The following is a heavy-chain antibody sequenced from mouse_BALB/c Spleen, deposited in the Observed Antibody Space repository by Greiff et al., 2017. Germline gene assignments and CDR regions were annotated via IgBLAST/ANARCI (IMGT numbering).Heavy chain of an antibody. CDR3: AREKDYYGSRGAMDY. D-gene: IGHD1-1*01. J-gene: IGHJ4*01. CDR1: GFTFSSFG. CDR2: ISSGSSTI. V-gene: IGHV5-17*02. Sequence: EVQLVESGGGLVKPGGSLKLSCAASGFTFSSFGMHWVRQAPEKGLEWVAYISSGSSTIYYADTVKGRFTISRDNPKNTLFLQMTSLRSEDTAMYYCAREKDYYGSRGAMDYWGQGTSVTVSS.